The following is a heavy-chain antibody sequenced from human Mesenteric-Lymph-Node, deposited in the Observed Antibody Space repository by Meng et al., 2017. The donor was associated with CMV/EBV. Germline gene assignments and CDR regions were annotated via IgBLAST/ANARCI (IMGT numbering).Heavy chain of an antibody. J-gene: IGHJ4*02. CDR1: GFTFSSYA. D-gene: IGHD1-26*01. V-gene: IGHV3-30*04. CDR2: ISYDGSNK. CDR3: AKEWGVGATLDY. Sequence: GESLKISCAASGFTFSSYAMHWVRQAPGKGLEWVAVISYDGSNKYYADSVKGRFTISRDNSKNTLYLQMNSLRAEDTAVYYCAKEWGVGATLDYWGQGTLVTVSS.